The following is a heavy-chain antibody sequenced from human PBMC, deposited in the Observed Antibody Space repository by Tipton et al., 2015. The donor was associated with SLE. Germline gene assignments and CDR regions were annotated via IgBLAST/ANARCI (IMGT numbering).Heavy chain of an antibody. Sequence: TLSLTCTVPGSSFSVGNYYWTWVRQRPGEGLEWIGSIYYTGTTYYNPSLRSRLTMSVDTSKNQFSLKLSSVTAADTAVYYRAGPGMAATYWGQGTLVTVSS. CDR1: GSSFSVGNYY. D-gene: IGHD6-13*01. V-gene: IGHV4-31*03. CDR3: AGPGMAATY. CDR2: IYYTGTT. J-gene: IGHJ4*02.